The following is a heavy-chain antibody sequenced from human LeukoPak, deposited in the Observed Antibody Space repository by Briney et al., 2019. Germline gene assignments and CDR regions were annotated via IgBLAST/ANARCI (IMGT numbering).Heavy chain of an antibody. Sequence: GRSLRLSCSASGFTFGRYAMDWVRQAPGEWLEYVSANSKNGGKKTHPDSVKGRFTISRDNSKNKLYHQMSSLRAEDTAVYYCVKDGSGRYYTYYFDYWGQGTLVTVSS. CDR2: NSKNGGKK. CDR3: VKDGSGRYYTYYFDY. D-gene: IGHD3-10*01. J-gene: IGHJ4*02. CDR1: GFTFGRYA. V-gene: IGHV3-64D*06.